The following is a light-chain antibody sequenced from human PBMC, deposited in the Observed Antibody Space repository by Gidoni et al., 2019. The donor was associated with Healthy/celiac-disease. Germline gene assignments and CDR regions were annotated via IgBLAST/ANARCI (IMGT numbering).Light chain of an antibody. Sequence: EIVMTQSPATLSVSTGERATLSCSASQSVSSNLAWYQQKPGQAPRLLIYGASTRATGSPARFSGSGSGTDFTRTISSLQSEDFAIYYCQQYNNWRVTFGQGTKVEIK. CDR1: QSVSSN. J-gene: IGKJ1*01. CDR3: QQYNNWRVT. CDR2: GAS. V-gene: IGKV3-15*01.